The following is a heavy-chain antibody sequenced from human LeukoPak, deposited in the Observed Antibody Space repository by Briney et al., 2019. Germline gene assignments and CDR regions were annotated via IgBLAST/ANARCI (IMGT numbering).Heavy chain of an antibody. CDR2: INPNSGGT. CDR1: GYTFTGYY. D-gene: IGHD6-6*01. J-gene: IGHJ3*02. CDR3: ARVSASQLGAFDI. Sequence: ASVKVSCKASGYTFTGYYMHWVRQAPGQGLEWMGWINPNSGGTNYAQKFQGRVTMTRDTSISTAYMELSRLRSDDTAVYYCARVSASQLGAFDIWGQGTMVTVSS. V-gene: IGHV1-2*02.